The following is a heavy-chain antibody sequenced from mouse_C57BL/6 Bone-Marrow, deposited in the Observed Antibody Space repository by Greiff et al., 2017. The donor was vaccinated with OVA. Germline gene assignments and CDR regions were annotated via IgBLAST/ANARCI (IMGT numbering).Heavy chain of an antibody. CDR1: GFTFSSYA. CDR3: ARDWLLWLHWYYFDD. CDR2: ISDGGSYT. J-gene: IGHJ2*01. Sequence: DVMLVESGGGLVKPGGSLKLSCAASGFTFSSYAMSWVRQTPEKRLEWVATISDGGSYTYYPDNVKGRFTISRDNAKNNLYLQMSHLKSEDTAMYDCARDWLLWLHWYYFDDWGKGTTLTVSS. D-gene: IGHD2-2*01. V-gene: IGHV5-4*03.